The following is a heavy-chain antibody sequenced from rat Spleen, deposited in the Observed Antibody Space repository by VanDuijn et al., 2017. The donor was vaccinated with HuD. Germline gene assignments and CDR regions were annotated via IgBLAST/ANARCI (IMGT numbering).Heavy chain of an antibody. CDR3: ARQWDY. Sequence: EVQLVETGGGLVQPGRSLKLSCVASGFTFNNYWMTWIRQAPGKGLEWVASISTGGGYTYYRDSVKGRFTISRDNAKNTLYLQMNSLRSEDTATYYCARQWDYWGQGVMVTVSS. D-gene: IGHD1-1*01. CDR2: ISTGGGYT. V-gene: IGHV5-31*01. J-gene: IGHJ2*01. CDR1: GFTFNNYW.